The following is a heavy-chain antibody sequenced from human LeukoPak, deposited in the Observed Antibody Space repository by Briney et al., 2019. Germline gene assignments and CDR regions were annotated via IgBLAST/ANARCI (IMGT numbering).Heavy chain of an antibody. V-gene: IGHV3-7*03. J-gene: IGHJ4*02. CDR3: ARGQQLVRSDY. Sequence: GGSLRLSCEGSAFIFSGHWMNWVRQTPGKGLEWVASIKEDGSERQYVDSVKGRFSISRDNTKGSLFLQLNSLRSEDTAVYYCARGQQLVRSDYWGQGTLVTVSS. CDR1: AFIFSGHW. CDR2: IKEDGSER. D-gene: IGHD6-13*01.